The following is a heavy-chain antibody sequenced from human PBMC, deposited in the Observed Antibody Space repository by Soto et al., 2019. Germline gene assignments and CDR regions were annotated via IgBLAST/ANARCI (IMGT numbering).Heavy chain of an antibody. Sequence: SETLSLTCIGSGGSITNYFWSWIRQSPGKSLEWIGHMHPSGGTYYNPSLKSRVTISLDTSKNEFSLQVPSATAADAAVYYCARDLKEYCSDGKCNWFDPWGQGTLVTVSS. CDR1: GGSITNYF. CDR2: MHPSGGT. D-gene: IGHD2-15*01. J-gene: IGHJ5*02. V-gene: IGHV4-59*01. CDR3: ARDLKEYCSDGKCNWFDP.